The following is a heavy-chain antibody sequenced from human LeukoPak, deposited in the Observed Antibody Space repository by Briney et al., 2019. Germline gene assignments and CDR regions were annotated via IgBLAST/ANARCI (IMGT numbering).Heavy chain of an antibody. V-gene: IGHV4-34*01. Sequence: SETLSLTCAVYGGSFSGYYWSWIRQPPGKGLEWIGSIYYSGSTYYNPSLKSRVTISVDTSKNQFSLKLSSVTAADTAVYYCARHFRGGYYYGMDVWGQGTTVTVSS. CDR1: GGSFSGYY. J-gene: IGHJ6*02. D-gene: IGHD3-10*01. CDR3: ARHFRGGYYYGMDV. CDR2: IYYSGST.